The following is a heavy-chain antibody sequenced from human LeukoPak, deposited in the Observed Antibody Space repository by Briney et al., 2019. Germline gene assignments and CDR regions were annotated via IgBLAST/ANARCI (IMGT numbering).Heavy chain of an antibody. D-gene: IGHD2-15*01. J-gene: IGHJ4*02. Sequence: PGGSLRLSCAASGFTFSSYGMHWVRQAPGKGLEWVAVISYDGSNKYYADSVKGRFTISRDNSKNTLYLQMNSLRAEDTAVYYCANLGIGWPKAKDFDYWGQGTLVTVSS. CDR3: ANLGIGWPKAKDFDY. CDR2: ISYDGSNK. CDR1: GFTFSSYG. V-gene: IGHV3-30*18.